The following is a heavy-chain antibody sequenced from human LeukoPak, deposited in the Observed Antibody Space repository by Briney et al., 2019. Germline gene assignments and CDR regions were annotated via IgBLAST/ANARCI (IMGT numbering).Heavy chain of an antibody. V-gene: IGHV3-23*01. D-gene: IGHD3-10*01. CDR3: AKEMGSSQPFDY. Sequence: GGSLRLSCAASGFTFSGYWMSRVRQAPGKGLEWVSAISASGGHTYYADSVKGRFSISRDNSKNTLYLQMNSLRAEDTALYYCAKEMGSSQPFDYWGQGTLVTVSS. J-gene: IGHJ4*02. CDR1: GFTFSGYW. CDR2: ISASGGHT.